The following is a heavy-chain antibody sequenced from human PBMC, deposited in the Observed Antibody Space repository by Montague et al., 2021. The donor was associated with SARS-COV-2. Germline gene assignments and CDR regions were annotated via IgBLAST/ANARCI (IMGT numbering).Heavy chain of an antibody. J-gene: IGHJ6*02. CDR3: ANFRRNHLLIGTLYYGMDV. D-gene: IGHD2-2*01. CDR2: ISYNGST. CDR1: GVSISNYY. V-gene: IGHV4-59*12. Sequence: SETLSLTCTVSGVSISNYYWSWIRQPPGKGLQWIGYISYNGSTNYNPSLKSRVTISVDTSKNHFTLRLSSVTAADTAVYYCANFRRNHLLIGTLYYGMDVWGQGTSVTVSS.